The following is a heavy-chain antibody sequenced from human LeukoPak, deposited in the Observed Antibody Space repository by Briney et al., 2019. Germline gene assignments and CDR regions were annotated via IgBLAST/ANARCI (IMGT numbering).Heavy chain of an antibody. D-gene: IGHD2-15*01. CDR3: ARVKVYCSGGSCYLPLDY. CDR2: IYYSGST. CDR1: GDSISSYY. Sequence: SETLSLTCTVSGDSISSYYWSWIRQPPGKGLEWIGYIYYSGSTNYNPSLKSRVTISVDTSKNQFSLKLSSVTAADTAVYYCARVKVYCSGGSCYLPLDYWGQGTLVTVSS. J-gene: IGHJ4*02. V-gene: IGHV4-59*01.